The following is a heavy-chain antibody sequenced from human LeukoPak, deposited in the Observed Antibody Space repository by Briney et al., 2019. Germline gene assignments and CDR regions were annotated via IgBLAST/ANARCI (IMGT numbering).Heavy chain of an antibody. D-gene: IGHD2-2*01. J-gene: IGHJ4*02. CDR3: TTESSSIVVVPAAYYFDY. V-gene: IGHV3-15*01. Sequence: GGYLRLSCAPSTFRFTNAWMTWVRQAPGKGLEWVGRTKSNTAGGTTDYATPVKGRFTISRDDSRNTLYLQMNSLKTEDTAVYYCTTESSSIVVVPAAYYFDYWGQGTLVTVSS. CDR1: TFRFTNAW. CDR2: TKSNTAGGTT.